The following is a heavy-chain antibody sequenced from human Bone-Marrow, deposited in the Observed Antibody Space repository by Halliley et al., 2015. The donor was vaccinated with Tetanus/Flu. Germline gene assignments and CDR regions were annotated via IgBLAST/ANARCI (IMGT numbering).Heavy chain of an antibody. V-gene: IGHV4-59*08. J-gene: IGHJ4*02. CDR1: SGSISTFY. CDR2: VYHSGST. CDR3: ASNSSGSTSFDS. D-gene: IGHD6-19*01. Sequence: LRLSCTVSSGSISTFYWSWIRQPPGKGLEWIGHVYHSGSTTYNPSLKSRVTISVDTSKNQFSLRLNSVTAADTAVYYCASNSSGSTSFDSWGQGTLVTVSS.